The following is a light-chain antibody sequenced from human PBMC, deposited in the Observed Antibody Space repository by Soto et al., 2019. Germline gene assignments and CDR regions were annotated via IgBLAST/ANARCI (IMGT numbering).Light chain of an antibody. V-gene: IGLV2-23*01. CDR3: YSYAGENLYV. CDR2: EGT. CDR1: SSDVGSYNL. J-gene: IGLJ1*01. Sequence: QSVLTHPASVSSSPGHSITIPCTGTSSDVGSYNLVPWFQQHPGKVPKLLIYEGTKRPSGLSDRFSGSKSGNTASLTISGLQAEHEADYYCYSYAGENLYVFGTGTKVTVL.